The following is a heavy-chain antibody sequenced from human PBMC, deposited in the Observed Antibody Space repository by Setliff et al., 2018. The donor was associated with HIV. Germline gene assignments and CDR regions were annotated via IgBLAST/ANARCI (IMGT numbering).Heavy chain of an antibody. CDR1: GGSIRSHY. Sequence: PSETLSLTCSVSGGSIRSHYWGWIRQPAGKGLEWIGRIDTSGSTTYNPSLKTRVTMSVDTSKNQFSLKLSSVTAADTAVYYCARPYCSTTSCFDGWFDPWGQGTLVT. D-gene: IGHD2-2*01. V-gene: IGHV4-4*07. J-gene: IGHJ5*02. CDR2: IDTSGST. CDR3: ARPYCSTTSCFDGWFDP.